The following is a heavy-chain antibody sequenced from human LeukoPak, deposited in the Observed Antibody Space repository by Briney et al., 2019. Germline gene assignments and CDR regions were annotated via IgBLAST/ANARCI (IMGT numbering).Heavy chain of an antibody. CDR3: ARDRFRYCSGGSCYHFDY. CDR1: GYTFTSYG. V-gene: IGHV1-18*04. CDR2: ISAYNGNT. J-gene: IGHJ4*02. D-gene: IGHD2-15*01. Sequence: ASVKVSCKASGYTFTSYGISWVRQAPGQGLEWMGWISAYNGNTNYAQKLQGRVTMTTDKSTSTAYMELRSLRSDDTAVYYCARDRFRYCSGGSCYHFDYWGQGTLVTVYS.